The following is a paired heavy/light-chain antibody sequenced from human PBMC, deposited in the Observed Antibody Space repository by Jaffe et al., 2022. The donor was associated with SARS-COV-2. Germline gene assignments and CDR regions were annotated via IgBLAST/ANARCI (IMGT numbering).Heavy chain of an antibody. Sequence: EMQLLESGGGLVQPGGSLRLSCAASGFTVSSYAMTWVRQAPGKGLEWVSVISISGGSTHNAGSVKGRFTISRDNPKNTVYLQMNSLRAEDTAVYYCAKGSSWFREGADYWGQGTLVTVSS. CDR1: GFTVSSYA. CDR2: ISISGGST. V-gene: IGHV3-23*01. J-gene: IGHJ4*02. CDR3: AKGSSWFREGADY. D-gene: IGHD6-13*01.
Light chain of an antibody. Sequence: DVVMTQSPLSLPVTLGQPASISCRSSQSLVYSDGNTYLNWFHQRPGQSPRRLIYKVSNRDSGVPDRFSGSGSGTDFTLKITRVEAEDVGVYYCMQGTHWPYTFGQGTKLEIK. V-gene: IGKV2-30*01. CDR3: MQGTHWPYT. J-gene: IGKJ2*01. CDR2: KVS. CDR1: QSLVYSDGNTY.